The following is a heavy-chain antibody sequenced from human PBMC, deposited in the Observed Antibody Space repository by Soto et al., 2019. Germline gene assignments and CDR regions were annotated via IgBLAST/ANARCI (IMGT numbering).Heavy chain of an antibody. CDR3: AREGPYCSSTSCHFDY. D-gene: IGHD2-2*01. V-gene: IGHV4-30-4*01. Sequence: SETLSLTCTVSGGSISSGDYYWSWIRQPPGKGLEWIGYIYYSGSTYYNPSLKSRVTISVDTSKNQFSLKLSSVTAADTAVYYCAREGPYCSSTSCHFDYWGQGTLVTVSS. CDR2: IYYSGST. CDR1: GGSISSGDYY. J-gene: IGHJ4*02.